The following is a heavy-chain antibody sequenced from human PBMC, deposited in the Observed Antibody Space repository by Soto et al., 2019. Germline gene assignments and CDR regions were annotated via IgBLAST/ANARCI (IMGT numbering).Heavy chain of an antibody. Sequence: GGSLRLSCAASGFTVSSNYMSWVRQAPGKGLEWVSVIYSGGSAYYADYVKGRFTISRDNSKNTLYLQMNSLRAEDTAVYYCARDRGRIAARPFYYYYCMDVWGQVTTVTVSS. CDR2: IYSGGSA. CDR3: ARDRGRIAARPFYYYYCMDV. D-gene: IGHD6-6*01. J-gene: IGHJ6*02. V-gene: IGHV3-53*01. CDR1: GFTVSSNY.